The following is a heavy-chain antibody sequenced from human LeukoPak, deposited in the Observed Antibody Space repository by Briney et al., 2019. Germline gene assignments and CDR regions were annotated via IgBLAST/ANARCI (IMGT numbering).Heavy chain of an antibody. Sequence: GGSLRLSCAASVFTFSSYGMHRVRQAPGRGLEWVAVISYDGSNKYYSDPVKGRFTISRDNSNNTLYLPMNSLRAEDTAVYYCAKDLVARAKGYYGMDVWGQGTTVTVSS. CDR1: VFTFSSYG. CDR2: ISYDGSNK. J-gene: IGHJ6*02. V-gene: IGHV3-30*18. D-gene: IGHD2-15*01. CDR3: AKDLVARAKGYYGMDV.